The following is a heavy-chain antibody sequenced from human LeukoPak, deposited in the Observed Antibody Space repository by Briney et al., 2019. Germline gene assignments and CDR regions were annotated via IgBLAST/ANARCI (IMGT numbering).Heavy chain of an antibody. CDR3: ARSFISSGWYYYYYMDV. V-gene: IGHV4-34*01. CDR1: GGSFSGYY. D-gene: IGHD6-19*01. Sequence: PSETLSLTCAVYGGSFSGYYWGWIRQPPGKGLEWIGEINHSGSTNYNPSLKSRVTISVDTSKNQFSLKLSSVTAADTAVYYCARSFISSGWYYYYYMDVWGKGTTVTVSS. J-gene: IGHJ6*03. CDR2: INHSGST.